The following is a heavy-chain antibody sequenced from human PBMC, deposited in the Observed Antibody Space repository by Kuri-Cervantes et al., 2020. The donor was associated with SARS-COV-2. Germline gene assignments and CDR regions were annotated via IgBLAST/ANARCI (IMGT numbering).Heavy chain of an antibody. CDR1: GGTFSSYA. CDR2: IIPIFGTA. CDR3: ARVACSGGSCYPRYYYYGMDV. V-gene: IGHV1-69*06. Sequence: SVKVSCKASGGTFSSYAISWVRQAPGQGLEWMGGIIPIFGTANYAQKFQGRVTITADKSTSTAYMELSSLRSEDTAVYYCARVACSGGSCYPRYYYYGMDVWGQGTTVTVSS. J-gene: IGHJ6*02. D-gene: IGHD2-15*01.